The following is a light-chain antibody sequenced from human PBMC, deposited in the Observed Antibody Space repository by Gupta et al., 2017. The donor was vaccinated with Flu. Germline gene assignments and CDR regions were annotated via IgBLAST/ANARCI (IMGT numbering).Light chain of an antibody. Sequence: QSALTQPASVSGSPGQSITISCTGVSNDVGGSNFVSWYQHHPGKAPKLIISDVSNRPSGVSNRFSGARSGNTASLTISGLQAEDEADYYCTSYIDRGTLKVIFGGGTKLTVL. CDR3: TSYIDRGTLKVI. CDR2: DVS. CDR1: SNDVGGSNF. V-gene: IGLV2-14*01. J-gene: IGLJ2*01.